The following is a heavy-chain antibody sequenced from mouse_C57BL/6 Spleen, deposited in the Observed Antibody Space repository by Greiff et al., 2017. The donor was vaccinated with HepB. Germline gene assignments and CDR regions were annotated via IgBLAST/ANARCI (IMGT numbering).Heavy chain of an antibody. Sequence: EVKLMESGGGLVKPGGSLKLSCAASGFTFSSYTMSWVRQTPEKRLEWVATISGGGGNTYYPDSVKGRFTISRDNAKNTLYLQMSSLRSEDTALYYCARGLLRYLDYWGQGTTLTVSS. CDR3: ARGLLRYLDY. D-gene: IGHD1-1*01. CDR2: ISGGGGNT. CDR1: GFTFSSYT. J-gene: IGHJ2*01. V-gene: IGHV5-9*01.